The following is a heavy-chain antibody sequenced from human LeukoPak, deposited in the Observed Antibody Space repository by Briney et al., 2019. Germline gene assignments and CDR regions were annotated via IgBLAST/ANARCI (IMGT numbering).Heavy chain of an antibody. CDR3: SSIKYGGNSGYHFDY. D-gene: IGHD4-23*01. V-gene: IGHV3-23*01. Sequence: GGSLRLSCFASGFNFNYFAMSWVRQAPGKRLEWVSTIGDSGSAGSYADSVRGRFTISRDNSKNMVYLQMSSLRADDSAVYYCSSIKYGGNSGYHFDYWGQGTLVTVSS. CDR1: GFNFNYFA. CDR2: IGDSGSAG. J-gene: IGHJ4*02.